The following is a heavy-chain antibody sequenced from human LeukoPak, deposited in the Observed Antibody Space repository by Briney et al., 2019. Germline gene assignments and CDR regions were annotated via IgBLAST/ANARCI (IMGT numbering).Heavy chain of an antibody. Sequence: SGTLSLTCSVSGASTSNSSYYWGWIRQPPGKGLEWSGSIYYSGSTXYNPSXNSRVTISSDPSKDQLSLKLNFVTAAAPAVYXCARNSRTYGDYDFWGQGTLVTVSS. CDR1: GASTSNSSYY. CDR2: IYYSGST. J-gene: IGHJ4*02. D-gene: IGHD4-17*01. CDR3: ARNSRTYGDYDF. V-gene: IGHV4-39*07.